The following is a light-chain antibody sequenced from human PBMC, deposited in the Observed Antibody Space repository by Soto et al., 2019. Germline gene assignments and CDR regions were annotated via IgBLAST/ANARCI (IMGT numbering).Light chain of an antibody. CDR3: QQSYSTPIT. CDR1: QSISSY. V-gene: IGKV1-39*01. J-gene: IGKJ5*01. Sequence: DVQMTQSPSSLSASVGDRVIITCRASQSISSYLNWYQHKPGKVPKVLIHAASSLQSGVPSRFSGSGSGTDFTLTISSLQPEDFATYYCQQSYSTPITFGQGTRLEI. CDR2: AAS.